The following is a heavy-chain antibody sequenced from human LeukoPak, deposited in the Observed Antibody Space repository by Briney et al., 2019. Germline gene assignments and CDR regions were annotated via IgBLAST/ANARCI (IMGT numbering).Heavy chain of an antibody. V-gene: IGHV1-69*06. CDR2: IIPIFGTA. D-gene: IGHD2-2*01. J-gene: IGHJ4*02. Sequence: ASVKVSCKASGGTFSSYAISWVRQAPGQGLEWMGGIIPIFGTANYAQKFQGRVTITADKSTSTAYMEPSSLRSEDTAVYYCARALGYCSSTSCSYFDYWGQGTLVTVSS. CDR1: GGTFSSYA. CDR3: ARALGYCSSTSCSYFDY.